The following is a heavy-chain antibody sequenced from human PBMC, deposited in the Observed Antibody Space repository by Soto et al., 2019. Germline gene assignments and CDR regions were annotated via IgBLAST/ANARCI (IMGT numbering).Heavy chain of an antibody. CDR2: ISGSGAST. D-gene: IGHD7-27*01. J-gene: IGHJ4*02. Sequence: GGSLRLSCAASGFTFSSYAMSWVRQAPGKGLEWVSAISGSGASTYYADSVKGRFTISRDNSKNTLYLQMNSLRAEDTAVYYCAKDRWGTGEIFVDYFDYWGQGTLVTVSS. CDR1: GFTFSSYA. CDR3: AKDRWGTGEIFVDYFDY. V-gene: IGHV3-23*01.